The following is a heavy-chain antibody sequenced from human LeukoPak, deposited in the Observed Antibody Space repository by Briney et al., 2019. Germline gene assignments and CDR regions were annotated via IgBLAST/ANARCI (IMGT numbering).Heavy chain of an antibody. Sequence: GGSLRLSCAASGFTFSSYGMHWVRQAPGKGLEWVAVISYDGSNKYYADSVKGRFTISRDNSKNTLYLQMNSLRAEDTAVYYCAKDDLYSPNWFDPWGQGTLVTVSS. CDR1: GFTFSSYG. J-gene: IGHJ5*02. CDR2: ISYDGSNK. V-gene: IGHV3-30*18. D-gene: IGHD2-8*01. CDR3: AKDDLYSPNWFDP.